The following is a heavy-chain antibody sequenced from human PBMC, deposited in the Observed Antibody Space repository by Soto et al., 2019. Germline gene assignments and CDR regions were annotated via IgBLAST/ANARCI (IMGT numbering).Heavy chain of an antibody. CDR3: ARADGITMWEYGMDV. J-gene: IGHJ6*02. Sequence: SETLSLTCTVSGGSISSGDYYWSWIRQPPGKGLEWIGYIYYSGSTYYNPSLKSRVTISVDTSKNQFSLKLSSVTAADTAVYYGARADGITMWEYGMDVWGQGTTVTVS. CDR1: GGSISSGDYY. V-gene: IGHV4-30-4*01. CDR2: IYYSGST. D-gene: IGHD3-3*01.